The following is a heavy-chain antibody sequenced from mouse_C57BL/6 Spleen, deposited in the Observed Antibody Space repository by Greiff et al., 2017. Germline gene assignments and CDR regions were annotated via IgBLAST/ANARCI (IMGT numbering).Heavy chain of an antibody. J-gene: IGHJ1*03. V-gene: IGHV1-4*01. CDR2: INPSSGYT. CDR3: AGKDWNYGSSYRYFDV. Sequence: QVQLQQPGAELARPGASVKMSCKASGYTFTSYTMHWVKQRPGQGLEWIGYINPSSGYTKYNQKFKDKATLTVDKSSSAAYMQLSSLTSEDSAVYYCAGKDWNYGSSYRYFDVWGTGTTVTVSS. CDR1: GYTFTSYT. D-gene: IGHD1-1*01.